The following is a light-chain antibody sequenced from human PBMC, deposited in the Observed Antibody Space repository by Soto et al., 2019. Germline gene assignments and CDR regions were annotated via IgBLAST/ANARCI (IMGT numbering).Light chain of an antibody. Sequence: QSALTQPRSVSGSPGQSVTISCTGTTNDVGNYNLVSWYQQHPGKAPKFMIYEGSKRPSGVSNRFSGSKSGNTASLTISGLQAEDEADYYCCSYAGSSPYVFGTGTQLTVL. CDR3: CSYAGSSPYV. CDR2: EGS. J-gene: IGLJ1*01. CDR1: TNDVGNYNL. V-gene: IGLV2-23*01.